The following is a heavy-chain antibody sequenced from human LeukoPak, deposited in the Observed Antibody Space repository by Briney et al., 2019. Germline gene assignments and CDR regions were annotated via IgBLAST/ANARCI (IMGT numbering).Heavy chain of an antibody. Sequence: GGSLRLSCVASGFTFSSHAMTWVRQAPGKGLQWVSSIHENGGNTYYADSVKGRFSISRDNSKNTLYLQMNSLKAEDTAVYYCAKTDTAMVVDAFDIWGQGTMVTVSS. CDR3: AKTDTAMVVDAFDI. D-gene: IGHD5-18*01. V-gene: IGHV3-23*01. CDR2: IHENGGNT. J-gene: IGHJ3*02. CDR1: GFTFSSHA.